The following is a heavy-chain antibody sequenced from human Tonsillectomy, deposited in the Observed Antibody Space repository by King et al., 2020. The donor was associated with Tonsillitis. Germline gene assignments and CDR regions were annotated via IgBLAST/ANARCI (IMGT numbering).Heavy chain of an antibody. CDR3: AKDTQDDFWRGYSYFDF. D-gene: IGHD3-3*01. V-gene: IGHV3-30*02. CDR2: IRSDGNNK. Sequence: VQLVESGGRVVQPGGSLRLSCAASGFIFSSYGIHWVRQAPGKGLEWVAFIRSDGNNKSYADSVRGRFTISRDNSKNTLYLQLNSLRAEDTAMYYCAKDTQDDFWRGYSYFDFWGQGTLVTVSS. J-gene: IGHJ4*02. CDR1: GFIFSSYG.